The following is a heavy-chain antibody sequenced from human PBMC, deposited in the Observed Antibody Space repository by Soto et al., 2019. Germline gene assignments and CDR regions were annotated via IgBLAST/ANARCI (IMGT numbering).Heavy chain of an antibody. CDR3: ARGQGTRENWFDP. CDR1: GGSISSRYW. D-gene: IGHD3-10*01. Sequence: SETLSLTCAVSGGSISSRYWWSWVRQPPGKGLEWIGEIYHSGSTNYNPSLKSRVTISVDKSKNQFSLKLSSVTAADTAVYYCARGQGTRENWFDPWGQGTLVTVS. V-gene: IGHV4-4*02. J-gene: IGHJ5*02. CDR2: IYHSGST.